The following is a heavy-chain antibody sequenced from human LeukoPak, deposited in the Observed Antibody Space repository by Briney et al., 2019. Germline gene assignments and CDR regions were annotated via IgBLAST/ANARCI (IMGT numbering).Heavy chain of an antibody. Sequence: GASVKVSCKASGGTFSSYAISWVRQAPGQGLEWMGGIIPIFGTANYAQKFQGRVMITADESTSTAYMELSSLRSEDTAVYYCARRGGYCSSTSCYEHYYYYYMDVWGKGTTVTVSS. V-gene: IGHV1-69*13. CDR3: ARRGGYCSSTSCYEHYYYYYMDV. D-gene: IGHD2-2*01. CDR2: IIPIFGTA. J-gene: IGHJ6*03. CDR1: GGTFSSYA.